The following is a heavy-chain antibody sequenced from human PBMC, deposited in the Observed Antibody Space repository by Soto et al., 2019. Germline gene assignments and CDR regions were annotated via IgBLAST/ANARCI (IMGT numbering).Heavy chain of an antibody. CDR1: GFTFSKYA. Sequence: PGGSLRLSCAGSGFTFSKYAMTWVRQAPGKGLEWVSTTRNNGEYTYYADSVKGRFTVSRDNSKNALFLEMSSLRAEDTAVYYCARGGHCTNGVCYSGPHAFDIWGQGTKVTVSS. CDR2: TRNNGEYT. D-gene: IGHD2-8*01. J-gene: IGHJ3*02. V-gene: IGHV3-23*01. CDR3: ARGGHCTNGVCYSGPHAFDI.